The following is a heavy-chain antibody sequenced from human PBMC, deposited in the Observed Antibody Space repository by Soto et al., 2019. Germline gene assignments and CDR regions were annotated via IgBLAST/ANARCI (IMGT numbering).Heavy chain of an antibody. CDR1: GGSISSGTSY. CDR3: ARRRSGPTFFDY. V-gene: IGHV4-31*03. CDR2: IFYSGSF. D-gene: IGHD3-10*01. Sequence: PSETLSLTCSVSGGSISSGTSYWSWIRQRPGEGLEWIGYIFYSGSFYYTPSLRGRVLILADTSKNQFTLTLSSVTAADTAVYYCARRRSGPTFFDYWGQGTLVTVSS. J-gene: IGHJ4*02.